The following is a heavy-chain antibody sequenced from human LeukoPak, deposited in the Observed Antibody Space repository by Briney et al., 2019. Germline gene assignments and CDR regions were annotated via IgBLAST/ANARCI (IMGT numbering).Heavy chain of an antibody. V-gene: IGHV4-39*07. D-gene: IGHD6-6*01. Sequence: SETLSLTCTVSGGSISSSSYYWGWIRQPPGKELEWIGSIYYSGSTYYNPSLKSRVTISVDTSKNQFSLKLSSVTAADTAVYYCARWDSSSSLFDYWGQGTLVTVSS. CDR1: GGSISSSSYY. J-gene: IGHJ4*02. CDR2: IYYSGST. CDR3: ARWDSSSSLFDY.